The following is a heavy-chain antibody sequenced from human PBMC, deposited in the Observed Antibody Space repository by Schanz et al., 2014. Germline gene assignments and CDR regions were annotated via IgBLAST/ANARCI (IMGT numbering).Heavy chain of an antibody. D-gene: IGHD3-10*01. Sequence: EVPLVESGGGLVQPGGSLRLSCGGSGFTFSKYWMSWVRQAPGKGLEWVSTIYASGATYYADSVKRRFTISRDISKNTLHLQVTSLRAEDTAIYYCARDGNYYGSRNYYKTPYYFDYWGQGTLVTVSS. CDR3: ARDGNYYGSRNYYKTPYYFDY. V-gene: IGHV3-66*01. J-gene: IGHJ4*02. CDR2: IYASGAT. CDR1: GFTFSKYW.